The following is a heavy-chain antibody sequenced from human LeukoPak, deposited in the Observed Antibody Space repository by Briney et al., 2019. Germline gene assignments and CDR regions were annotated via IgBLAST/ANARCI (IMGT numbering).Heavy chain of an antibody. D-gene: IGHD3-10*01. CDR1: GFTFRNYA. Sequence: GGSLRLSCAASGFTFRNYAMSWVRQAPGNGLEWVSGISGTGYNTYYADSVKGRFTISRDNSKNTLYLQMNSLGAEDTAVYYCAKHVSGSLFYFDYWGQRTLVTVSS. J-gene: IGHJ4*02. CDR2: ISGTGYNT. CDR3: AKHVSGSLFYFDY. V-gene: IGHV3-23*01.